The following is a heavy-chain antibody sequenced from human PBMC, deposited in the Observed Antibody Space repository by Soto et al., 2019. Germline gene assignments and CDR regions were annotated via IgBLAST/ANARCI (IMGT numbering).Heavy chain of an antibody. Sequence: QVQLVQAGGGVVQPGGSLRLSCEASGFSFSNCAMHWVRQAPGKGLEWVAVISSDGSKKYYGESVKGRLTISRDNSKNRLYLQMNSLSPGDTAVYYCEKASYDILASFYPNWFDSWGQGTLVSVSS. V-gene: IGHV3-30*18. CDR3: EKASYDILASFYPNWFDS. CDR1: GFSFSNCA. J-gene: IGHJ5*01. CDR2: ISSDGSKK. D-gene: IGHD3-9*01.